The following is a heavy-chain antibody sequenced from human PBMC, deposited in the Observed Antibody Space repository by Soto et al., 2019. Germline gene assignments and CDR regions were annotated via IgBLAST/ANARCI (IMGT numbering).Heavy chain of an antibody. V-gene: IGHV2-5*02. Sequence: QITLKESGPTLVKPTQTLTLTCTFSGFSLSTSGVGVGWIRQPPGKALEWLALIYWDADKRYSPALNSRLTITKDTSKNQVVLTMTNMDPVDTATYYCAHIGLCFGEKDAFAIWGQGTMVTVSS. D-gene: IGHD3-10*01. CDR3: AHIGLCFGEKDAFAI. CDR2: IYWDADK. J-gene: IGHJ3*02. CDR1: GFSLSTSGVG.